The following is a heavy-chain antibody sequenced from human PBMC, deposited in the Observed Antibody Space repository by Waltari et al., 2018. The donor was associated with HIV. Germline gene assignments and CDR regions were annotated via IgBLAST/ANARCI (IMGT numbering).Heavy chain of an antibody. D-gene: IGHD3-3*01. CDR3: ARAVAYDFWSDPRGWFDP. CDR1: GGSISSYY. J-gene: IGHJ5*02. V-gene: IGHV4-59*01. Sequence: QVQLQESGPGLVKPSETLSLPCPVSGGSISSYYWSWFRQPPGEGLEWIGYIYYSGSTNYNPSLKSRVTISVDTSKNQFSLKLSSVTAADTAVYYCARAVAYDFWSDPRGWFDPWGQGTLVTVSS. CDR2: IYYSGST.